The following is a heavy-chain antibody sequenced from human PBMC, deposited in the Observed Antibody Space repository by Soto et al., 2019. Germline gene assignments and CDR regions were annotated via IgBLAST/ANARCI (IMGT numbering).Heavy chain of an antibody. CDR2: ISGSGGST. CDR1: GFTFSRYA. D-gene: IGHD2-2*01. J-gene: IGHJ4*02. Sequence: EVQLLESGGGLVQPGGSLRLSCAASGFTFSRYAMSWVRQAPGKGLEWVSAISGSGGSTYYADSVKGRFTISRDNSKNTLYLQLNSLRAEDTAVYYCAKIRVVQAAVKARSFDYWGQGTLVTVSS. V-gene: IGHV3-23*01. CDR3: AKIRVVQAAVKARSFDY.